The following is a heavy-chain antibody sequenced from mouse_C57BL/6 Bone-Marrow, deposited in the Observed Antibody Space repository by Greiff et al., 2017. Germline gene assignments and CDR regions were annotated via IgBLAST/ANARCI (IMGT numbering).Heavy chain of an antibody. J-gene: IGHJ3*01. CDR2: IYPGNSDT. CDR1: GYTFTSYW. V-gene: IGHV1-5*01. Sequence: DVKLQESGTVLARPGASVKMSCKTSGYTFTSYWMHWVNQRPGQGLEWIGAIYPGNSDTSYNQKFKGKAKLTAVTSASTADMVLSSLTNEDSAVYYCTSSPDCFWFAYWGQGTLVTVSA. CDR3: TSSPDCFWFAY.